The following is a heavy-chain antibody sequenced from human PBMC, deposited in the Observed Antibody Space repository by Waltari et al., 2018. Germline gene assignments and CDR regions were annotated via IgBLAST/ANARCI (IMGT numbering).Heavy chain of an antibody. J-gene: IGHJ4*02. D-gene: IGHD6-13*01. CDR2: IKQDGSEK. CDR1: GFTFSSHW. CDR3: ARSSRRSSWYGNFDY. Sequence: EVQLVESGGALVQPGGSLRLSCAASGFTFSSHWMSWVRQAPGKGLEWVANIKQDGSEKYYGDSVEGRFTISSDNAKSSLYLQINSLRAEDTAVYYCARSSRRSSWYGNFDYWGQGTLVTVSS. V-gene: IGHV3-7*01.